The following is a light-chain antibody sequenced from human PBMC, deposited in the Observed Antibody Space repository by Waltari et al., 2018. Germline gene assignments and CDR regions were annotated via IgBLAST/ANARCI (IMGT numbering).Light chain of an antibody. Sequence: EILLTQSPGTLSLSPGERATLSYRASQSVTSNYLAWYQHKVGQAPRLLMYGASSRAPGIPDRFSGSGSGTDFTLSISGLEPEDFAVYYCQQYADSPKTFGQGTKVEI. CDR2: GAS. CDR3: QQYADSPKT. J-gene: IGKJ1*01. V-gene: IGKV3-20*01. CDR1: QSVTSNY.